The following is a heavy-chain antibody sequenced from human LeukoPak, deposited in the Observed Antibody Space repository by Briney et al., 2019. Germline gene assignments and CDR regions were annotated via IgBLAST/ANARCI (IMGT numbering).Heavy chain of an antibody. V-gene: IGHV4-4*07. J-gene: IGHJ6*02. CDR1: GSSISNS. Sequence: SETLSLTCSVSGSSISNSWSWIRQPAGKGLEWIGRFYKGGSTKYNFSLKSRVTMSVDTSKNLFSLKLSSVAAADTAVYYCARERYDSWSGHDKGMDVWGQGTTVTVSS. CDR2: FYKGGST. CDR3: ARERYDSWSGHDKGMDV. D-gene: IGHD3-3*01.